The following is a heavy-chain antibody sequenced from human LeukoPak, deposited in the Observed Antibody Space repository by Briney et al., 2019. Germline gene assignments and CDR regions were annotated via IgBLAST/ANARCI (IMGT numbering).Heavy chain of an antibody. CDR1: GGSFSGYY. CDR3: ARRLLLWFGEQFNWFDP. D-gene: IGHD3-10*01. J-gene: IGHJ5*02. V-gene: IGHV4-34*01. CDR2: INHSGST. Sequence: SETLSLTCAVYGGSFSGYYWSWIRQPPGRGLEWIGEINHSGSTNYNPSLKSRVTISVDTSKNQFSLKLSSVTAADTAVYYCARRLLLWFGEQFNWFDPWGQGTLVTVSS.